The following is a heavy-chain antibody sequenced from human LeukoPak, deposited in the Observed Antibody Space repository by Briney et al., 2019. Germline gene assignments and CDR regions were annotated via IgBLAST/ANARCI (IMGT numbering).Heavy chain of an antibody. CDR3: AKDPGYCSGGSCYHD. Sequence: GGSLRLSCAASGFTFSSYGMSWVRQAPGKGLEWVSAISGSGGSTYYADSVKGRFTISRDNSKNTLYLQMNSLRAEDTAVYYCAKDPGYCSGGSCYHDWGQGTLVTVSS. D-gene: IGHD2-15*01. CDR1: GFTFSSYG. V-gene: IGHV3-23*01. CDR2: ISGSGGST. J-gene: IGHJ4*02.